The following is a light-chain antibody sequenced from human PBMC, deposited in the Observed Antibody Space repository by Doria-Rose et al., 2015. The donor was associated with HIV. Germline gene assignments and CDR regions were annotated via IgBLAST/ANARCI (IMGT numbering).Light chain of an antibody. CDR3: QNYNSAPLT. V-gene: IGKV1-27*01. J-gene: IGKJ4*01. CDR1: QGISNF. CDR2: AAS. Sequence: LTQSPSSLSASVGDRVTITCRASQGISNFLAWYQQKPGRVPKLLIYAASTLQSGVPSRFSGSGSGTDFSLTISTLQPGDVAIYYCQNYNSAPLTFGGGSKVEIK.